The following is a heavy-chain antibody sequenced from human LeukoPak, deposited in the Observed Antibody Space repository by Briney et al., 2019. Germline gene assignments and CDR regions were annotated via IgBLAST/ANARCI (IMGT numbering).Heavy chain of an antibody. V-gene: IGHV3-74*03. CDR1: GFTFSKYW. D-gene: IGHD6-19*01. J-gene: IGHJ4*02. CDR2: INTDGTVT. Sequence: GGSLRLPCAASGFTFSKYWMLWVRQAPGKGLESVSRINTDGTVTTYADSVKGRFTVSRENADNTMFLQMNSVRDEDTAVYYCATKQWLAPPPDSWGQGTPVTVSS. CDR3: ATKQWLAPPPDS.